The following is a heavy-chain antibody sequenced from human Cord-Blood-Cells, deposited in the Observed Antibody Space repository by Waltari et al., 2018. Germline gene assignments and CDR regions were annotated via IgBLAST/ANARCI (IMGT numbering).Heavy chain of an antibody. CDR1: GGSFSGYH. Sequence: QVQLQQWGAGLLKPSETLSLTCAVYGGSFSGYHWSWIRQPPGKGLEWIGEINHSGSTNYNPSLKSRVTISVDTSKNQFSLKLSSVTAADTAVYYCARLVVVVASFDLWGRGTLVTVSS. J-gene: IGHJ2*01. CDR3: ARLVVVVASFDL. CDR2: INHSGST. D-gene: IGHD2-15*01. V-gene: IGHV4-34*01.